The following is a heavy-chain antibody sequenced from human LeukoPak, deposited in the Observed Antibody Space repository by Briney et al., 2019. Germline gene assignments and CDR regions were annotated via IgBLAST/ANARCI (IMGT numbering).Heavy chain of an antibody. D-gene: IGHD2-2*01. CDR3: ASESYCSTPSCSHDY. V-gene: IGHV1-2*02. J-gene: IGHJ4*02. CDR2: INPNSGDT. CDR1: GYSFTGYY. Sequence: ASVKVSCKASGYSFTGYYMHWVRQAPGQGLEWMGWINPNSGDTNYAQKFQGRVTMTRDTSISTAYMELSRLRSDDAAVYYCASESYCSTPSCSHDYWGQGTLVTVSS.